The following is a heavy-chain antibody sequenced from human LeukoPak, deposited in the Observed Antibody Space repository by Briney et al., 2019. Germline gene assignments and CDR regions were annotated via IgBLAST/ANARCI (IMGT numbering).Heavy chain of an antibody. D-gene: IGHD3-16*01. CDR3: ARVETDIITRPPQIYYYYYGMDV. Sequence: GGSLRLSCAASGFTFSSYAMSWIRQAPGKGLEWVSYISGSGENKYYADSMKGRFTISRDNAKNSLYLQMNGLRAEDRAVYYCARVETDIITRPPQIYYYYYGMDVWGQGTTVTVSS. J-gene: IGHJ6*02. CDR1: GFTFSSYA. CDR2: ISGSGENK. V-gene: IGHV3-11*01.